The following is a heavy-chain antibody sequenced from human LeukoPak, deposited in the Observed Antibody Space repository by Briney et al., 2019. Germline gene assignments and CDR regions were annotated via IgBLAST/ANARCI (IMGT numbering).Heavy chain of an antibody. D-gene: IGHD3-10*01. CDR3: AKRGVVIRVVLVGFHKEAYYFDS. J-gene: IGHJ4*02. V-gene: IGHV3-23*01. CDR2: ISGSGGGT. Sequence: GGSLRLSCAVSGITLSNYGMSWDRQAPGKGLEWVAGISGSGGGTVYADSVKGRFTISRHNPKNTLYLQMNSLRAEDEAVYFCAKRGVVIRVVLVGFHKEAYYFDSWGQGALVTVSS. CDR1: GITLSNYG.